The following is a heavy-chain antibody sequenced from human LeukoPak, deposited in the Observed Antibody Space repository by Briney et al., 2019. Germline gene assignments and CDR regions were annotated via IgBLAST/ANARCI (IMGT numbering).Heavy chain of an antibody. CDR3: ARQPLAGPFDY. J-gene: IGHJ4*02. Sequence: GRSLRLSCAASGFTFSSYGTHCVRQAPGKGLERVAVISYDGSNKYYAAPVKGRFTSSRDNSKNTLYLQMNSLRAEDTAVYYCARQPLAGPFDYWGQGTLVTVSS. V-gene: IGHV3-30*03. CDR2: ISYDGSNK. CDR1: GFTFSSYG.